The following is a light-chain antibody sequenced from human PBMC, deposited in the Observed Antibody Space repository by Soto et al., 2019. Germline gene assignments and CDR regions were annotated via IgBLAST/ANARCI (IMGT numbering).Light chain of an antibody. J-gene: IGKJ1*01. V-gene: IGKV1-5*03. Sequence: DIQMTQSPSTLSASVGDRVTITCRASQSISSRLAWYQQKPGKAPKLLIYKASSLESGVPSRFSGSGSGTEFTLTISSLQPDDFATYYCQQYNSYSRRFGQGTKVEIK. CDR2: KAS. CDR3: QQYNSYSRR. CDR1: QSISSR.